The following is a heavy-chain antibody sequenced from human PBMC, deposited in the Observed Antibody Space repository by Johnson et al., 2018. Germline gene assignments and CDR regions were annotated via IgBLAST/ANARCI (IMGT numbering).Heavy chain of an antibody. V-gene: IGHV3-30-3*01. CDR3: ARVRVLWFGELLPMDV. Sequence: VQLVESGGGVVQPGRSLRLSCAASGFTFSSYAMHWVRQDQGKGLEWEAVISYDGSNKYYADSVQGRFTISRDNSKNPLYLQMNSLRAEDTAVYSCARVRVLWFGELLPMDVWGKGTTVTVSS. CDR1: GFTFSSYA. J-gene: IGHJ6*03. D-gene: IGHD3-10*01. CDR2: ISYDGSNK.